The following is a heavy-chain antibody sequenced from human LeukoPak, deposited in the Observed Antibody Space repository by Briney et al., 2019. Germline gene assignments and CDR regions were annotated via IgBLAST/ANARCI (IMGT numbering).Heavy chain of an antibody. J-gene: IGHJ4*02. CDR3: ARDRHYYGSGSYFDY. D-gene: IGHD3-10*01. CDR2: IYSGGST. Sequence: GALRLSCAASGFTVSSNCMSWVRQAPGKGLEWVSVIYSGGSTYYADSVKGRFTISRDNSKNTLYLQMNSLRAEDTAVYYCARDRHYYGSGSYFDYWGQGTLVTVSS. V-gene: IGHV3-66*01. CDR1: GFTVSSNC.